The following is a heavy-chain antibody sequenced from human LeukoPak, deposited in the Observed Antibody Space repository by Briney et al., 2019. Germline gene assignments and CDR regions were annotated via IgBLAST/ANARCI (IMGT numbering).Heavy chain of an antibody. CDR3: AKVEQYYFDY. V-gene: IGHV3-21*01. D-gene: IGHD6-19*01. CDR1: GFTFSSYS. Sequence: PGGSLRLSCAASGFTFSSYSMNWVRQAPGKGLEWVSSISSSSTYIYYADSVKGRFTISRDNAKNSLYLQMNSLRAEDTAVYYCAKVEQYYFDYWGQGTPVTVPS. CDR2: ISSSSTYI. J-gene: IGHJ4*02.